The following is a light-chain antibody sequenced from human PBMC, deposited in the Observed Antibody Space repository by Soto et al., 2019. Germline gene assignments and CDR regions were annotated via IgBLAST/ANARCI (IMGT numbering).Light chain of an antibody. CDR3: QTWGTGIRV. J-gene: IGLJ3*02. CDR2: VNSDGSH. Sequence: QAVVTQSPSASASLGASVKLTCTLSSGHSSYAIAWHQQQPEKGPRFLMKVNSDGSHSRGDGIPDRFSGSSSGAERYLTISSLQSEDDADYYCQTWGTGIRVFGGGTQLTVL. V-gene: IGLV4-69*01. CDR1: SGHSSYA.